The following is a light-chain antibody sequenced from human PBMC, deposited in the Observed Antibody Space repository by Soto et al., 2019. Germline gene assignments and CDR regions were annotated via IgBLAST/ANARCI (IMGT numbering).Light chain of an antibody. J-gene: IGLJ2*01. V-gene: IGLV1-51*01. CDR2: DNN. CDR1: SSNVGNNY. CDR3: GAWDSSLMGVV. Sequence: QSVLTQPPSVSAAPGQKVTISCSGSSSNVGNNYVSWYQQLPGTAPKLLIYDNNKRPSGIPDRFSGSKSATSATLDITALQTGDKADYYCGAWDSSLMGVVFGGGTQLTVL.